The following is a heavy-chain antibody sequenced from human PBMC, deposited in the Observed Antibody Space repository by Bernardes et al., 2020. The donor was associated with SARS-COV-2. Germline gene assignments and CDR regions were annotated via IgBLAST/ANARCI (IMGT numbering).Heavy chain of an antibody. D-gene: IGHD3-10*01. CDR1: GFTFSSYA. V-gene: IGHV3-23*01. CDR3: AGYGSGSYKWFDP. Sequence: GGSLRLPCAASGFTFSSYAMTWVRQAPGKGLEWVSTISGSGGSTYYADSVKGRFTISRDNSKNTLYLQMNSLRAEDTAVFYCAGYGSGSYKWFDPWGQGTLVTVSS. J-gene: IGHJ5*02. CDR2: ISGSGGST.